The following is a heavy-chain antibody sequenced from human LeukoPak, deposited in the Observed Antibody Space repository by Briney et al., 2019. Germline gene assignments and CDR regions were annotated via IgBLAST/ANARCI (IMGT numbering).Heavy chain of an antibody. Sequence: GASLRLSCAASGFAFRNYAMSWVRQAPGKGLEWGSAVSGRDDSTYYADSVKGRFTISRDNSKNTLYLQMNSLRAEDTAVYYCAKWGDYDILTGYYDSDYWGQGTLVTVSS. D-gene: IGHD3-9*01. V-gene: IGHV3-23*01. CDR1: GFAFRNYA. CDR2: VSGRDDST. J-gene: IGHJ4*02. CDR3: AKWGDYDILTGYYDSDY.